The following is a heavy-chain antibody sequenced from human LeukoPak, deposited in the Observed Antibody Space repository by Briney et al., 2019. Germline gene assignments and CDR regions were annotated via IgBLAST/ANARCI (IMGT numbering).Heavy chain of an antibody. CDR1: GFIFDDYA. V-gene: IGHV3-9*01. CDR2: ISRNSGST. D-gene: IGHD6-13*01. Sequence: AGGSLRLSCAASGFIFDDYAIHWVRQAPGKGLEWVSGISRNSGSTEYADSVEGRFTISRDKGKNSLYLQMNSLRAEDTALYYCAKAIDGTFDYWGQGTLVTVSS. CDR3: AKAIDGTFDY. J-gene: IGHJ4*02.